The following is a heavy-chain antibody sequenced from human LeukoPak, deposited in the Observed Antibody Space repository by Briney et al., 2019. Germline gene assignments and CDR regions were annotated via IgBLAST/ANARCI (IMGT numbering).Heavy chain of an antibody. J-gene: IGHJ4*02. Sequence: GGSLRLSCAASGFTYTSYAMSWVRQAPGKGLEWVSGISGSGVESFYADSVRGRFTISRDNSRNTLYLQMNSLRAEDTAVYYCAHSGNYYDTSGHEYWGQGTLVTVSS. V-gene: IGHV3-23*01. D-gene: IGHD3-22*01. CDR2: ISGSGVES. CDR1: GFTYTSYA. CDR3: AHSGNYYDTSGHEY.